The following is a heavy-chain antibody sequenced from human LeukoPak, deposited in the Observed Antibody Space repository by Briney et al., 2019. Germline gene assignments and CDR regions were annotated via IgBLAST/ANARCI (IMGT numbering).Heavy chain of an antibody. V-gene: IGHV2-5*02. J-gene: IGHJ3*02. D-gene: IGHD3-22*01. CDR3: AHRRKQPIVQNAFDI. Sequence: SGPTLVKPTQTLTLTCTFSGFSLSTSGVGVGWIRQPPGKALEWHALIYWDDDKRYSPSLKSRLTITKDTSKNQVVLTMTNMDPVDTATYYCAHRRKQPIVQNAFDIWGQGTMVTVSS. CDR1: GFSLSTSGVG. CDR2: IYWDDDK.